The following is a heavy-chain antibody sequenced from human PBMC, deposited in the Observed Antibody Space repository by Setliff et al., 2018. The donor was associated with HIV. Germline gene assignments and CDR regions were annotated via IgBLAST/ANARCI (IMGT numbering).Heavy chain of an antibody. J-gene: IGHJ4*02. Sequence: SETLSLTCTAPSVSVSPDSYNWNWIRQTPGKGLEWIGTFFHTGGITYNPSLRSRVTMSADTAESLLSLRLSSVTAADTAVYYCARQGAVTGHSFDYWGQGALVTVSS. D-gene: IGHD6-19*01. V-gene: IGHV4-39*01. CDR2: FFHTGGI. CDR1: SVSVSPDSYN. CDR3: ARQGAVTGHSFDY.